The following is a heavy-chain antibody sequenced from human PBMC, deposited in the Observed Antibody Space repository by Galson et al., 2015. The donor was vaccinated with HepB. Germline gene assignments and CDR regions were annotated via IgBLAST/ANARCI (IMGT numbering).Heavy chain of an antibody. V-gene: IGHV3-9*01. CDR2: ISWNSGSI. CDR3: AKDTSGGATFLFDY. Sequence: SLRLSCAASGFTFDDYAMHWVRQAPGKGLEWVSGISWNSGSIGYADSVKGRFTISRDNAKNSLYLQMNSLRAEDTALYYCAKDTSGGATFLFDYWGRGTLVTVSS. D-gene: IGHD1-26*01. CDR1: GFTFDDYA. J-gene: IGHJ4*02.